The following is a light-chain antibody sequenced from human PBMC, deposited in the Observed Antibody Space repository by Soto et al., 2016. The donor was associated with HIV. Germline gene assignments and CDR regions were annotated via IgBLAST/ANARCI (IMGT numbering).Light chain of an antibody. CDR3: QQYNSXPWT. CDR2: KTS. J-gene: IGKJ1*01. CDR1: QSFSSW. Sequence: DIQMTQSPSTLSASVGDRVTITCRASQSFSSWLAWYQQKPGKAPKLLIYKTSSLESGVPSRFSGSGSGTEFTLTISSLQPDDFATYYCQQYNSXPWTFGQGTKVEIK. V-gene: IGKV1-5*03.